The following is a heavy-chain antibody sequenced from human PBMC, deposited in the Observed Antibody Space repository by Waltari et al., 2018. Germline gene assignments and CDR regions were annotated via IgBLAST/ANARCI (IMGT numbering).Heavy chain of an antibody. CDR2: IRYDGNIR. Sequence: QVQLVESGGGVVQPGASLRLSCAASGFAFSPYGSPGARQAPGKGLEWVTFIRYDGNIRNYADSVKGRFTISRDNSKNTLYLEMSSLRAEDTAVYYCAKDPYSNYDSYYSYMDVWGKGTTVTISS. V-gene: IGHV3-30*02. J-gene: IGHJ6*03. CDR3: AKDPYSNYDSYYSYMDV. D-gene: IGHD4-4*01. CDR1: GFAFSPYG.